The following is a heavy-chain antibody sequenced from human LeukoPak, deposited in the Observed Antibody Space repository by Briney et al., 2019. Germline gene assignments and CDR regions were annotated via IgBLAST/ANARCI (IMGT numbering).Heavy chain of an antibody. CDR3: ARAGLNGDVDY. CDR1: GGSFSGYY. Sequence: SETLSLTCAVYGGSFSGYYWSWIRQPPGKGLEWIGEINHSGSTNYNPSLKSRVTISVDTSKNQCSLKLSSVTAADTAVYYCARAGLNGDVDYWGQGTLVTVSS. D-gene: IGHD4-17*01. V-gene: IGHV4-34*01. J-gene: IGHJ4*02. CDR2: INHSGST.